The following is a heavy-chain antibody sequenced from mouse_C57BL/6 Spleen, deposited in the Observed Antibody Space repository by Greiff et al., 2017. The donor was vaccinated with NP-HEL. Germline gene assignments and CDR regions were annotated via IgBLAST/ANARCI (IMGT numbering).Heavy chain of an antibody. J-gene: IGHJ3*01. D-gene: IGHD4-1*02. CDR3: AASTGTGFAY. CDR2: IYPGDGDT. V-gene: IGHV1-80*01. Sequence: QAHVKQSGAELVKPGASVKISCKASGYAFSSYWMNWVKQRPGKGLEWIGQIYPGDGDTNYNGKFKGKATLTADKSSSTAYMQLSSLTSEDSAVYFCAASTGTGFAYWGQGTLVTVSA. CDR1: GYAFSSYW.